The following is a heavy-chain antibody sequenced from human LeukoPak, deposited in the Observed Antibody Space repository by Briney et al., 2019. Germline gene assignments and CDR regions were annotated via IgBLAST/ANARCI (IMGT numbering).Heavy chain of an antibody. J-gene: IGHJ6*03. CDR2: IIPIFGTA. D-gene: IGHD2/OR15-2a*01. CDR3: ARGQSFYPYYYYYMDV. Sequence: ASVKVSCKASGGTFSSYAISWVRQTPGQGLEWMGGIIPIFGTANYAQKFQGRVTITADKSTSTAYMELSSLRSEDTAVYYCARGQSFYPYYYYYMDVWGKGTTVTVSS. V-gene: IGHV1-69*06. CDR1: GGTFSSYA.